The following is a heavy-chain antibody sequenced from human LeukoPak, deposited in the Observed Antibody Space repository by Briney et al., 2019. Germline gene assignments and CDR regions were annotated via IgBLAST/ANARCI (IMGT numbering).Heavy chain of an antibody. D-gene: IGHD3-10*01. J-gene: IGHJ6*02. V-gene: IGHV5-51*01. Sequence: GDSLKISCKRSGYSFTSYWIGWVRQMPGKGLEWMGIIYPGDSDTRYSPSFQGQVTISADKSISTAYLQWSSLKASDTAMYYCARLGMVRGVNYYYGMDVWGQGTTVTVSS. CDR3: ARLGMVRGVNYYYGMDV. CDR2: IYPGDSDT. CDR1: GYSFTSYW.